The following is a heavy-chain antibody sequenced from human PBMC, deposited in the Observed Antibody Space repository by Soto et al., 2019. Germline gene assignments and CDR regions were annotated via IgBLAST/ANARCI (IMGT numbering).Heavy chain of an antibody. D-gene: IGHD2-2*01. J-gene: IGHJ4*02. V-gene: IGHV3-23*01. Sequence: VPLLESGGGLVQPGGSLRLSCAASGFTFRNYAMSWARQAPGQGLEWVSAISGSGGTTQYADSVKGRFTISRDNSKNTLYLQMNSLRVEDTAVYYCAKDRSSTSCYAFDYWGQGSLVTVSS. CDR1: GFTFRNYA. CDR3: AKDRSSTSCYAFDY. CDR2: ISGSGGTT.